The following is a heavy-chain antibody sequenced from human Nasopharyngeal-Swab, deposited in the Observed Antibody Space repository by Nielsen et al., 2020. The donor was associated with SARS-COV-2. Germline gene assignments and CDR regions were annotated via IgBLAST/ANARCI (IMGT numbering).Heavy chain of an antibody. CDR2: INPNSGGT. J-gene: IGHJ4*02. D-gene: IGHD2-15*01. CDR1: GYTFTGYY. CDR3: ARDLGYIRYCSGGSCYQDY. V-gene: IGHV1-2*06. Sequence: SVKVSCKASGYTFTGYYMHWVRQAPGQGLEWMGRINPNSGGTNYAQKFQGRVTMTRDTSISTAYMELSRLRSDDTAVYYCARDLGYIRYCSGGSCYQDYWGQGTLVAVSS.